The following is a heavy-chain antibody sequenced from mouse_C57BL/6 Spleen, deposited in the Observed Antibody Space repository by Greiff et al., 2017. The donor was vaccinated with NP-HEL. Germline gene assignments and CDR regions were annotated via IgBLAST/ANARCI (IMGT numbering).Heavy chain of an antibody. V-gene: IGHV7-3*01. D-gene: IGHD1-1*01. CDR2: IRNKANGYTT. CDR3: ARSSSYYGSSSVFAY. CDR1: GFTFTDYY. Sequence: EVMLVESGGGLVQPGGSLSLSCAASGFTFTDYYMSWVRQPPGKALEWLGFIRNKANGYTTEYSASVKGRFTISRDNSQSILYLQMNALRAEDSATYYCARSSSYYGSSSVFAYWGQGTLVTVSA. J-gene: IGHJ3*01.